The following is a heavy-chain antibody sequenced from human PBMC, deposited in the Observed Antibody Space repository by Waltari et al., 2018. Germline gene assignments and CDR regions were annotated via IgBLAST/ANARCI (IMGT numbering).Heavy chain of an antibody. V-gene: IGHV3-20*04. CDR1: GFPFTDSP. Sequence: EVQLVESGGGMVRPGGSLRLSCAASGFPFTDSPLPGVRQVPGKGLEWVSGINWSGARTSYADSVMGRFTVSRDNAMNSLYLEMSSLRAEDTALYYCVREVFGSGWRESYFFDYWGQGTLVTVSS. CDR3: VREVFGSGWRESYFFDY. CDR2: INWSGART. J-gene: IGHJ4*02. D-gene: IGHD6-19*01.